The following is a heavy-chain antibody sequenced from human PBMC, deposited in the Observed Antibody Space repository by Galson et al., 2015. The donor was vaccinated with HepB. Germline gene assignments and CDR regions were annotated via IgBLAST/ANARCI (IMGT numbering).Heavy chain of an antibody. V-gene: IGHV3-7*01. D-gene: IGHD6-25*01. CDR3: ASWLGSDFEY. Sequence: SLRLSCAASGFTFSRYWMTWVRQAPGRGLEWVANIKQDGSAKYYVDSVKGRFTISRDNAKNSLYLQMNSLRDEDTAVYYCASWLGSDFEYWGQGALVTVSS. CDR2: IKQDGSAK. J-gene: IGHJ4*02. CDR1: GFTFSRYW.